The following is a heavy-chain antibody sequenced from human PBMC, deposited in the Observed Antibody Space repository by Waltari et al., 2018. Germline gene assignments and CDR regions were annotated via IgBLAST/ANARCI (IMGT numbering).Heavy chain of an antibody. CDR1: GGSVSSASYC. D-gene: IGHD2-21*02. J-gene: IGHJ2*01. V-gene: IGHV4-61*01. Sequence: QVQLQESGPGLVKPSETLSLTCTVSGGSVSSASYCWSWIRQPPGKGLQYIGCFSYSGSTNYSPSLESRVTISVDTSENQFSLKLSSVTAADTAVYYWARVSRSLQADWHFDFWGRGTLVTVSS. CDR2: FSYSGST. CDR3: ARVSRSLQADWHFDF.